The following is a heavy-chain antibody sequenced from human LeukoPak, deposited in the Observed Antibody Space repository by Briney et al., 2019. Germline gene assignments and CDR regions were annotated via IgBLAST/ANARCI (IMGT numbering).Heavy chain of an antibody. CDR2: ISGDRTNT. D-gene: IGHD3-3*01. Sequence: GGSLRLSCAASGFTFSTHGMSWVRQSPGKGLEWVSTISGDRTNTYYADSVKGRFTISRDNSKNTLYLQMNSLRAEDTAVYYCAKGPMIYDFWSGYLNWGQGTLVTVSS. V-gene: IGHV3-23*01. CDR3: AKGPMIYDFWSGYLN. J-gene: IGHJ4*02. CDR1: GFTFSTHG.